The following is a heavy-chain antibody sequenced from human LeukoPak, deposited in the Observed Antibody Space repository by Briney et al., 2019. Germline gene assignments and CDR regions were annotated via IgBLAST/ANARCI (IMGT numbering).Heavy chain of an antibody. CDR1: GFTFSSYA. V-gene: IGHV3-21*01. CDR3: VRDLTSANWFDP. J-gene: IGHJ5*02. Sequence: GGSLRLSCAASGFTFSSYAMSWVRQAPGKGLEWVSSISGRSSSIYYADSVKGRFTISRDNAKNSLYLQMNSLRAEDTAVYYCVRDLTSANWFDPWGQGTLVTVSS. CDR2: ISGRSSSI.